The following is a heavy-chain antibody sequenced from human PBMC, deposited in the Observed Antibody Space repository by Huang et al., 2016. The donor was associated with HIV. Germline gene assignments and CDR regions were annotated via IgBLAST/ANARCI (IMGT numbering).Heavy chain of an antibody. D-gene: IGHD6-13*01. J-gene: IGHJ4*02. V-gene: IGHV1-46*01. Sequence: SGYTFTNYWLHWVRQAPGQGLEWMGMINPSDGNAVYAQMFRGRVTTTRDTSTSIVYMELTRLTSEDTAVYYCARGGSSWYEGDQWGQGTLVTGSS. CDR3: ARGGSSWYEGDQ. CDR1: GYTFTNYW. CDR2: INPSDGNA.